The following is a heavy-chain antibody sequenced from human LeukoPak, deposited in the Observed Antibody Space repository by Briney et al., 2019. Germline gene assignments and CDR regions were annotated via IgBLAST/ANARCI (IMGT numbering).Heavy chain of an antibody. D-gene: IGHD1-1*01. J-gene: IGHJ4*02. Sequence: ASVKVSCKASGYTFTNYGISWVRQAPGQGLEFMGWINPDSGFTNYAQKFRGRVTMTRDTSISTAYMEVSRLRSDDTAVYYCVPTPEAYSSNWNVWGPGTLVTVSS. CDR1: GYTFTNYG. CDR3: VPTPEAYSSNWNV. CDR2: INPDSGFT. V-gene: IGHV1-2*02.